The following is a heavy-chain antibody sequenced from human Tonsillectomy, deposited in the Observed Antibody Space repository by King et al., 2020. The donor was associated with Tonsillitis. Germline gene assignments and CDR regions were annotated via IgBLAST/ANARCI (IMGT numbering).Heavy chain of an antibody. D-gene: IGHD1-7*01. CDR3: AREEITGTWIGYNGMDV. CDR1: GYTFSGYY. Sequence: VQLVESGAEVKEPGASVKVSCKASGYTFSGYYMHWVRQAPGQGLEWMGLINPNSGGTNYAQKFQGRVSMTRDTSISTGYMELSRLRSDDTAVYYCAREEITGTWIGYNGMDVWGQGTTVTVSS. J-gene: IGHJ6*02. CDR2: INPNSGGT. V-gene: IGHV1-2*02.